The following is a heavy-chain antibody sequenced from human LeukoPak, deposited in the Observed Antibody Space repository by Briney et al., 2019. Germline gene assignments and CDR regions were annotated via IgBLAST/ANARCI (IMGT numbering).Heavy chain of an antibody. CDR1: GFTFSSYA. CDR2: ISYDGSNK. V-gene: IGHV3-30*04. D-gene: IGHD6-19*01. CDR3: AREERAEAPFDY. Sequence: PGGSLRLSCAASGFTFSSYAMHWVRQAPGKGLEWVAVISYDGSNKYYADSVKGRFTISRDNSKNTLYLQMNSLRAEDTAVYYCAREERAEAPFDYWGQGTLVTVSS. J-gene: IGHJ4*02.